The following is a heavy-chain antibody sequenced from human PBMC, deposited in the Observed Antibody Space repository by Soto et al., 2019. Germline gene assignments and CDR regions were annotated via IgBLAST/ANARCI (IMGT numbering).Heavy chain of an antibody. D-gene: IGHD5-12*01. CDR1: GGSINTFY. CDR2: IFSSGST. Sequence: SETLSLTCPVSGGSINTFYWSWVRQPAGKGLEWIGRIFSSGSTSFNPSLESRVAMSVDTSKNHFSLNLSSVTAADMAVYYCAREGSXSAYNFAHGIQLWSFDFWGQGALVTVSS. V-gene: IGHV4-4*07. CDR3: AREGSXSAYNFAHGIQLWSFDF. J-gene: IGHJ4*02.